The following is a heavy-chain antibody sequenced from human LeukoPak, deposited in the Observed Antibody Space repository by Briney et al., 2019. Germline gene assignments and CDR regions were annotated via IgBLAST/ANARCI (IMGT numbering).Heavy chain of an antibody. CDR1: GYTFTSYD. V-gene: IGHV1-8*01. CDR2: TNPNSGNT. CDR3: ARGKKLAPAEYFQH. J-gene: IGHJ1*01. Sequence: ASVKVSCKASGYTFTSYDINWVRQATGQGLEWMGWTNPNSGNTGYAQKFQGRVTMTRNTSISTAYMVLSSLRSEDTAVYYCARGKKLAPAEYFQHWGQGTLVTVSS. D-gene: IGHD1-7*01.